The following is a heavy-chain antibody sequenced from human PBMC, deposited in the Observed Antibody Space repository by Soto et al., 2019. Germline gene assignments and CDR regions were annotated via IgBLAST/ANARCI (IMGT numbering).Heavy chain of an antibody. CDR2: FDPEDGET. CDR1: GYTLTELS. CDR3: ATFHRREIWELGWPYFDY. D-gene: IGHD1-26*01. Sequence: VASVKVSCKVSGYTLTELSMHWVRQAPGKGLEWMGGFDPEDGETIYAQKFQGRVTMTEDTSTDTAYMELSSLRSEDTAVYYCATFHRREIWELGWPYFDYWGQGTLVTSPQ. V-gene: IGHV1-24*01. J-gene: IGHJ4*02.